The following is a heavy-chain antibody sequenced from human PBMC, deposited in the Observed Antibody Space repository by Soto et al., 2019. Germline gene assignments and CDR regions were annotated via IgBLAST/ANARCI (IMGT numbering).Heavy chain of an antibody. CDR2: ISGSGGST. CDR3: AKERGYDYGYDAMDV. Sequence: EVQLLESGGGLVQPGGSLRLSCAASGFTFSSYAMSWVRQAPGKGLEWVSGISGSGGSTYYADSVKGRFTISRDNSKNTVYLQTKSLRAEDTAVYYCAKERGYDYGYDAMDVWGQGTKVTVSS. D-gene: IGHD3-10*01. V-gene: IGHV3-23*01. CDR1: GFTFSSYA. J-gene: IGHJ6*02.